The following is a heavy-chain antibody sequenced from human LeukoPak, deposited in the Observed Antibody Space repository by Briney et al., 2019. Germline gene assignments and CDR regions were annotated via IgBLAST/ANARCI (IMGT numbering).Heavy chain of an antibody. D-gene: IGHD3-10*01. CDR2: MNPNSGNT. J-gene: IGHJ4*02. Sequence: ASVKVSCKASGYTFTSYDINWVRQATGQGLEWMGWMNPNSGNTGYAQKFQGRVTMTRNTSISTAYMELSSLRSEDTAVYYCARGAEFSFGLPYYFDYWGQGTLVTVSS. CDR3: ARGAEFSFGLPYYFDY. CDR1: GYTFTSYD. V-gene: IGHV1-8*01.